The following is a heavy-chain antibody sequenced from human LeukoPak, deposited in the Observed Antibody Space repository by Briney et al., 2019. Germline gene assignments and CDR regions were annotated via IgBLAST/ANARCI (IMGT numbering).Heavy chain of an antibody. J-gene: IGHJ4*02. CDR1: GFTFSSYW. CDR3: ARAGYYYDSSGYILY. V-gene: IGHV3-21*01. Sequence: PGGSLRLSCAASGFTFSSYWMHWVRQAPGKGLVWVSSISSSGRYIYYADSVKGRFTISRDNAKNSLYLQMNSLRAEDTAVYYCARAGYYYDSSGYILYWGQGTLVTVSS. CDR2: ISSSGRYI. D-gene: IGHD3-22*01.